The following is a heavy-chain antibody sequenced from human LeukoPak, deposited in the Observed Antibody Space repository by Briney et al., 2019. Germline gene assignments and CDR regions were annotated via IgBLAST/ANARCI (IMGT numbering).Heavy chain of an antibody. D-gene: IGHD6-19*01. CDR2: MNPNSGNT. CDR1: GYTFTNYD. V-gene: IGHV1-8*01. J-gene: IGHJ6*03. CDR3: ASSSSGWYFRSAAHYYMDV. Sequence: ASVKVSCKASGYTFTNYDINWVRQATGQGLEWMGWMNPNSGNTGYAQKFQGRVTMTRNTSISTAYMELSSLRSEDTAVYYCASSSSGWYFRSAAHYYMDVWGKGTTVTISS.